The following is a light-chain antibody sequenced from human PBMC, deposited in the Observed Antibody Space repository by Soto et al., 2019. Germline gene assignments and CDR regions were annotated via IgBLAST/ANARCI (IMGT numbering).Light chain of an antibody. CDR2: TNS. Sequence: QSVLTQPPSVSGTPGQKVSISCSGTTSNLGGNTVNWYQQLPGTAPKLLIYTNSQRPSGVPDRFYGSKSGTSASLAISGLRSEDEADFYCAAWDDSLNAVVFGGGTKLTVL. CDR1: TSNLGGNT. J-gene: IGLJ2*01. CDR3: AAWDDSLNAVV. V-gene: IGLV1-44*01.